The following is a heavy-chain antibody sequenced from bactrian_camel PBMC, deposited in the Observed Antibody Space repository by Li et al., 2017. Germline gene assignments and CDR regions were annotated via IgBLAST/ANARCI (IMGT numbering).Heavy chain of an antibody. CDR2: IDTGGGNT. J-gene: IGHJ4*01. CDR1: GFTFSSSD. V-gene: IGHV3S40*01. Sequence: VQLVESGGGLVQPGGSLTLSCTASGFTFSSSDMSWGRQIPGKGLEWVSGIDTGGGNTYYADSVKGRFTISRDNAKNTLYLQMNSLKTEDTAVYYCATTIGGSWYFWAFSHWGQGTQVTVS. CDR3: ATTIGGSWYFWAFSH. D-gene: IGHD6*01.